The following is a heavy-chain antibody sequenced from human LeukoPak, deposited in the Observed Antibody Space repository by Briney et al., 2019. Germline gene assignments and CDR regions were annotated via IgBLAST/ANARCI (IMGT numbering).Heavy chain of an antibody. J-gene: IGHJ4*02. Sequence: PGGSLRLSCAASGFTFTSYAMTWVRQAPGKGLEWVSVISGSGGSTYYADSVKGRFTISTDNSENTLYLQMHSLRAEDTAVYYCARDRPNYYGSDGHYYRRDGDYWGRGTLVSVSS. CDR1: GFTFTSYA. V-gene: IGHV3-23*01. CDR3: ARDRPNYYGSDGHYYRRDGDY. CDR2: ISGSGGST. D-gene: IGHD3-22*01.